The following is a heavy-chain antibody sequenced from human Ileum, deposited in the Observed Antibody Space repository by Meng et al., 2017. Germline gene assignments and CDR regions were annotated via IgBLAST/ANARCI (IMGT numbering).Heavy chain of an antibody. V-gene: IGHV4-4*02. J-gene: IGHJ4*02. CDR1: SGPITSDTY. CDR3: ARHGGYYQGF. D-gene: IGHD4-23*01. CDR2: ISHSGST. Sequence: QGEMQVAGPGLVKLSGTVSLTCAVSSGPITSDTYWSWVRLPPGKGLEWIGQISHSGSTFYNPSLKSRVTMSVDKSKSQFSLMLTSVTAADTAVYYCARHGGYYQGFWGQGTLVTVSS.